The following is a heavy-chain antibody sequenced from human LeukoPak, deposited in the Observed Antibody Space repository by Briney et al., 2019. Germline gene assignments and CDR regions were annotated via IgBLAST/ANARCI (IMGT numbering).Heavy chain of an antibody. CDR1: GGSVSSGSYY. Sequence: SETLSLTCTVSGGSVSSGSYYWSWIRQPPGKGLEWIGYIYYSGSTNYNPSLKSRVTISVDTSKNQFSLKLSSVTAADTAVYYCTKPGYCSSTSCPDYYYYYGMDVWGKGTTVTVSS. V-gene: IGHV4-61*01. D-gene: IGHD2-2*01. J-gene: IGHJ6*04. CDR3: TKPGYCSSTSCPDYYYYYGMDV. CDR2: IYYSGST.